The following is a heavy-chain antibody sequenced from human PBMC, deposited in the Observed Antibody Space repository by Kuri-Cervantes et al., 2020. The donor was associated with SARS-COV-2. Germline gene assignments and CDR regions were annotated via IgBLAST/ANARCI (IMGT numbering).Heavy chain of an antibody. Sequence: GGSLRLSCAASGFTVSSNYMSWVRQAPGKGLEWVSVIYSCGSTYYADSVKGRFTISRDNAKNTLFLQMNSLRAEDASVYYCARGQYSSGWSYDQYFDYWGQGTLVTVSS. V-gene: IGHV3-66*03. CDR1: GFTVSSNY. J-gene: IGHJ4*02. D-gene: IGHD6-19*01. CDR2: IYSCGST. CDR3: ARGQYSSGWSYDQYFDY.